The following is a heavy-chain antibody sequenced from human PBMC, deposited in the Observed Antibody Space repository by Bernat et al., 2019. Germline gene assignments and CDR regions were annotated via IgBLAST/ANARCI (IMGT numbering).Heavy chain of an antibody. CDR2: IYYSGST. V-gene: IGHV4-39*01. J-gene: IGHJ3*02. CDR1: GGSISSSSYY. CDR3: ARRKNAYVWGGYRSYAFDI. Sequence: QLQLQESGPGLVKPSETLSLTCTVSGGSISSSSYYWGWIRQPSGKGLARAGSIYYSGSTYYNPSPKSRVTISVDTSKTQFSLKLSSVTTAGTDVYYCARRKNAYVWGGYRSYAFDIWGQGTMVTVSS. D-gene: IGHD3-16*02.